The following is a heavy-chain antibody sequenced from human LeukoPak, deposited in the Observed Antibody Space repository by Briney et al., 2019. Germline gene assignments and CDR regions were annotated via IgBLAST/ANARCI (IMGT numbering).Heavy chain of an antibody. D-gene: IGHD3-10*01. CDR2: ISAYNGNT. V-gene: IGHV1-18*01. Sequence: ASVKVSCKASGYTFTSYGISWVRQAPGQGLEWMGWISAYNGNTNHAQKLQGRVTMTTDTSTSTAYMELRSLRSDDTAVYYCARSKRPAYYYGSGSYYSDYWGQGTLVTVSS. J-gene: IGHJ4*02. CDR1: GYTFTSYG. CDR3: ARSKRPAYYYGSGSYYSDY.